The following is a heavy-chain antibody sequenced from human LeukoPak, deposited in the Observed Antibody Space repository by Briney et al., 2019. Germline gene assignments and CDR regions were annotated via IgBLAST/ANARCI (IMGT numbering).Heavy chain of an antibody. CDR2: ISRSSIYI. D-gene: IGHD3-10*01. Sequence: GGSLRLSCAASGFTFSSYNMNWVRQAPGKGLEWVSPISRSSIYIYYADSVKGRFTISRDNAENSLSLQMNSLRAEETAVYYCARDSGDGSGTYYPYGMDVWGQGTTVTVSS. CDR3: ARDSGDGSGTYYPYGMDV. V-gene: IGHV3-21*01. CDR1: GFTFSSYN. J-gene: IGHJ6*02.